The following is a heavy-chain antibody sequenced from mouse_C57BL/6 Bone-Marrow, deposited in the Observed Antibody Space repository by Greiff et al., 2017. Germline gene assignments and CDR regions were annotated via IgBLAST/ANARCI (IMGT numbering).Heavy chain of an antibody. V-gene: IGHV1-64*01. CDR3: ARRLGGAMDY. D-gene: IGHD4-1*01. J-gene: IGHJ4*01. Sequence: QVQLQQPGAELVKPGASVKLSCKASGYTFTSYWMHWVKQRPGQGLEWIGMIHPNSGSTNYNEKFKSKATLTVDKSSSTAYMQLSGLTSEDSAVYYCARRLGGAMDYWGQGTSVTVSS. CDR2: IHPNSGST. CDR1: GYTFTSYW.